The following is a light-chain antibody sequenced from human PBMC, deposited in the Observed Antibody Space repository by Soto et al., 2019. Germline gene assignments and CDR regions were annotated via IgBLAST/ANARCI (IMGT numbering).Light chain of an antibody. Sequence: QSALTQPASVSGSPGQSITISCTGTNNDVGAYTYVSWYQQHPGKAPRLIIYEVSERPSGVSNRFSGSKSGNTASLVISGLQAEDEADYYCCSYGGRSTYVFGTGTKLTGL. J-gene: IGLJ1*01. CDR2: EVS. CDR3: CSYGGRSTYV. V-gene: IGLV2-14*01. CDR1: NNDVGAYTY.